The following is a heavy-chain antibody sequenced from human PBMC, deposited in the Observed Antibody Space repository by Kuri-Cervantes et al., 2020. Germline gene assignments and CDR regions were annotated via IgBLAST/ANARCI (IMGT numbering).Heavy chain of an antibody. V-gene: IGHV2-70*11. CDR3: ARIRTSLGAMYYFDY. CDR2: IDWDDDK. CDR1: GFSLSTSGVG. Sequence: SGPTLVKPTQTLTQTCTFSGFSLSTSGVGVGWIRQPPGKALEWLARIDWDDDKYYSTSLKTRLTISKDTSKNQVVLTMTNMDPVDTATYYCARIRTSLGAMYYFDYWGQGTLVTVSS. J-gene: IGHJ4*02. D-gene: IGHD1-26*01.